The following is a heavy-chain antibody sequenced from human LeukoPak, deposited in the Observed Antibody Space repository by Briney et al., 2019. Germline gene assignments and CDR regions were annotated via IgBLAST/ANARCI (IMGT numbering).Heavy chain of an antibody. CDR3: AREGSATASPFVSNDY. J-gene: IGHJ4*02. D-gene: IGHD6-6*01. V-gene: IGHV4-4*07. CDR2: IHTSGST. Sequence: SETLSLTCTVSGGSISSYYWSWIRQPAGKGLEWIGRIHTSGSTDYNPSFKSRVTMSVDTSKNQFSLKVRSVTAADTAVYYCAREGSATASPFVSNDYWGQGTLVTVSS. CDR1: GGSISSYY.